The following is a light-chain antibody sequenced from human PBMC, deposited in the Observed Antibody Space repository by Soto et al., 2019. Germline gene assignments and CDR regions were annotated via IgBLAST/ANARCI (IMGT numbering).Light chain of an antibody. J-gene: IGKJ3*01. CDR3: QQSYNGPFT. CDR1: QSISSY. CDR2: SAL. V-gene: IGKV1-39*01. Sequence: DIQLTQSPASLSASVGAPATVTCRACQSISSYLNRHQHRSAKATKILIYSALTLPTAVPSRLSGRGPGTDFTLTISSLQPEDFATYYCQQSYNGPFTFGPGTKVDIK.